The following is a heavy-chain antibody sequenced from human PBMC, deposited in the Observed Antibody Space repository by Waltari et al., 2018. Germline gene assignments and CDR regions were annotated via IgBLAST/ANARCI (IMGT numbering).Heavy chain of an antibody. CDR1: GYSISSGYH. D-gene: IGHD1-26*01. Sequence: QVQLQESGPGLVKPSETLSLTCAVPGYSISSGYHWGWLRQPPGKGLEWLGSIYHSGSTYYNPSLKSRVTISVDTSKNQFSLKLSSVTAADTAVYYCARSQLLRYYYFDYWGQGTLVTVSS. J-gene: IGHJ4*02. CDR3: ARSQLLRYYYFDY. V-gene: IGHV4-38-2*01. CDR2: IYHSGST.